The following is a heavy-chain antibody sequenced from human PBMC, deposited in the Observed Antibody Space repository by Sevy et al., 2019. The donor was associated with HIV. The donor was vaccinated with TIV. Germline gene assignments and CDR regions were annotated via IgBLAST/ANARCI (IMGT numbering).Heavy chain of an antibody. Sequence: ASVKVSCKASGYTFTSYDINWVRQATGQGLEWMGWMNPNSSNTGYAQKIQGRVTMNRNTSISTAYRELSSLRSEDTAVYYCARGLEIFGVVINYYYYGMDVWGQGTTVTVSS. V-gene: IGHV1-8*01. D-gene: IGHD3-3*01. CDR3: ARGLEIFGVVINYYYYGMDV. J-gene: IGHJ6*02. CDR1: GYTFTSYD. CDR2: MNPNSSNT.